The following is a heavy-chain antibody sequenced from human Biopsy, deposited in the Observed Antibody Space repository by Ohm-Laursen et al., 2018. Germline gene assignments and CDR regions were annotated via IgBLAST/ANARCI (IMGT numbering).Heavy chain of an antibody. CDR3: ARDPLNGHKHFDY. V-gene: IGHV1-2*02. CDR2: INCKTGAT. Sequence: ASVKVSCKASSYTFTGYNIHWMRQAPGQGLEWLGYINCKTGATNYAQKFQGTVTMTRDTSISTAYLALGSLRSADPAIYYCARDPLNGHKHFDYWGQGSLVTVSS. CDR1: SYTFTGYN. J-gene: IGHJ4*02. D-gene: IGHD2-8*01.